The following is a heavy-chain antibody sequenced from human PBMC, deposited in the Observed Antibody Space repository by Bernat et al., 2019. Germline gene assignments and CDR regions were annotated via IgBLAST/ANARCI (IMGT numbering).Heavy chain of an antibody. Sequence: EVQLLESGGGLVQPGGSLRLSCAASGFTFSNYAMSWVRQAPGKGLEWVSAISGSGGSTYYADSVKGRFTISRDNSKNTLYLQMNSLRAEDTAVYYCAIPSSAYYEGVLWGQGTLVTVSS. V-gene: IGHV3-23*01. CDR3: AIPSSAYYEGVL. J-gene: IGHJ4*02. D-gene: IGHD2-21*01. CDR1: GFTFSNYA. CDR2: ISGSGGST.